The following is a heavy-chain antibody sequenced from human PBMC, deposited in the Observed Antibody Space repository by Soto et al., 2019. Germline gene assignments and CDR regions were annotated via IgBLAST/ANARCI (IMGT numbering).Heavy chain of an antibody. CDR1: GYIFADYA. D-gene: IGHD3-9*01. Sequence: QVQIVQSGPEEKSPGASIKLSCTTSGYIFADYAIHWVRQAPGQGLEWVGWIKADNGDTRYSPKFQGRLIITRDISASTSYMELSDLRSADTGVCYCATADWAWWGRGTLITVSS. CDR3: ATADWAW. J-gene: IGHJ4*02. CDR2: IKADNGDT. V-gene: IGHV1-3*05.